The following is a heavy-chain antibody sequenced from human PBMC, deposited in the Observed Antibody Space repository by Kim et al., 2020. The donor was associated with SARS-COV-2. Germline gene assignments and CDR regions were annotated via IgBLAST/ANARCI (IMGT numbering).Heavy chain of an antibody. J-gene: IGHJ4*02. V-gene: IGHV3-30*01. Sequence: SVKGRFTISRDNSKNTLYLQMNSLRAEDTAVYYCARDPEGIVVVVAAIDYWGQGTLVTVSS. D-gene: IGHD2-15*01. CDR3: ARDPEGIVVVVAAIDY.